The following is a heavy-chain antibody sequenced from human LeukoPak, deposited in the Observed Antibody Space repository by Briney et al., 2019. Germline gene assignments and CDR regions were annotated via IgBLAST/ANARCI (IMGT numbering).Heavy chain of an antibody. V-gene: IGHV3-23*01. J-gene: IGHJ3*02. D-gene: IGHD2-2*01. CDR3: ARTVHCSSTSCYFDAFDI. CDR2: ISGSGGST. CDR1: GFTFSSYA. Sequence: GGSLRFSCAASGFTFSSYAMSWVRQAPGKGLEWVSAISGSGGSTYYADSVKGRFTISRDNSKNTLYLQMNSLRAEDTAVYYCARTVHCSSTSCYFDAFDIWGQGTMVTVSS.